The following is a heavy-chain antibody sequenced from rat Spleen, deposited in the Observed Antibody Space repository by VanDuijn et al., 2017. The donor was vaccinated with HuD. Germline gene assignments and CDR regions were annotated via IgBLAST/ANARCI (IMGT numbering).Heavy chain of an antibody. Sequence: EVQLVESDGGLVQPGRSLKLSCAASGFIFSDYYMAWVRQAPTKGLEWVARISYDGSSTYYRDSVRGRFTISTDNAKTTLYLQMDSLRSEDTATYYCARRHYGYTDYFDYWGQGVMVTVSS. CDR2: ISYDGSST. J-gene: IGHJ2*01. CDR3: ARRHYGYTDYFDY. D-gene: IGHD1-9*01. V-gene: IGHV5-29*01. CDR1: GFIFSDYY.